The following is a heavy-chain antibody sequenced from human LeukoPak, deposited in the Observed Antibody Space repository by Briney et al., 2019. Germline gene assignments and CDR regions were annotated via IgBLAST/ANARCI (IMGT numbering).Heavy chain of an antibody. J-gene: IGHJ4*02. V-gene: IGHV4-4*07. Sequence: PSGTLSLTCTVSGGSIGPYYWSWLRQPAGKALEWIGRSYTTGSTNYNPSLKSRVTMSLDTSKNQFSLKLSSVTAADTAVYYCARSGGSGFQLASWGQGTLVTVSS. CDR2: SYTTGST. D-gene: IGHD3-16*01. CDR1: GGSIGPYY. CDR3: ARSGGSGFQLAS.